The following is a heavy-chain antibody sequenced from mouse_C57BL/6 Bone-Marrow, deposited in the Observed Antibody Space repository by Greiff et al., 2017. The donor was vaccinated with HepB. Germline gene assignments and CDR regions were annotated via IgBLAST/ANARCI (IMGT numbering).Heavy chain of an antibody. D-gene: IGHD1-1*01. CDR3: ARGGTTVFFDY. CDR1: GYTFTDYY. CDR2: IYPGSGNT. Sequence: VKLMESGAELVRPGASVKLSCKASGYTFTDYYINWVKQRPGQGLEWIARIYPGSGNTYYNEKFKGKATLTAEKSSSTAYMQLSSLTSEDSAVYFCARGGTTVFFDYWGQGTTLTVSS. J-gene: IGHJ2*01. V-gene: IGHV1-76*01.